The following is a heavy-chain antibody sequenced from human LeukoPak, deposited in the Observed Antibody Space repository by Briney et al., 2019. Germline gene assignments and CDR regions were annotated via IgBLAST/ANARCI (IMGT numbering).Heavy chain of an antibody. Sequence: SETLSLTCTVSGGSISSYYWSWIRQPPGKGLEWIGYIYHSGSTNYNPSLKSRVTISVDTSKNQFSLKLSSVTAADTAVYYCARAAGGLLNNYYYYYMDVWGKGTTVTVSS. CDR2: IYHSGST. J-gene: IGHJ6*03. D-gene: IGHD2-21*02. V-gene: IGHV4-59*08. CDR1: GGSISSYY. CDR3: ARAAGGLLNNYYYYYMDV.